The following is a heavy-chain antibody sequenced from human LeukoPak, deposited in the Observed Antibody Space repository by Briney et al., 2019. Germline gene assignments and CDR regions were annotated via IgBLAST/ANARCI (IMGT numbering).Heavy chain of an antibody. CDR3: ARVGNRMVRGVIHNWFDP. CDR1: GYTFTGYY. D-gene: IGHD3-10*01. J-gene: IGHJ5*02. Sequence: GASVKVSCKASGYTFTGYYMHWVRQAPGQELEWMGWINPNSGGTNYAQKFQGRVTMTRDTSISTAYMELSRLRSDDTAVYYCARVGNRMVRGVIHNWFDPWGQGTLVTVSP. V-gene: IGHV1-2*02. CDR2: INPNSGGT.